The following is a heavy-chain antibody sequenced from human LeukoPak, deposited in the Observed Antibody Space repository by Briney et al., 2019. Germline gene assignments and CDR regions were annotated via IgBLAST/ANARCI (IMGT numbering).Heavy chain of an antibody. V-gene: IGHV4-59*01. CDR2: IYYSGST. D-gene: IGHD2-15*01. CDR1: GGSISSYY. Sequence: SETLSLTCTVSGGSISSYYWSWIRQPPGQGLEWIGYIYYSGSTSYNPSLKSRVTISVDTSKNQFSLKLSSVTAADTAVYYCARGYCSGGSCYGAFDIWGQGTMVTVSS. CDR3: ARGYCSGGSCYGAFDI. J-gene: IGHJ3*02.